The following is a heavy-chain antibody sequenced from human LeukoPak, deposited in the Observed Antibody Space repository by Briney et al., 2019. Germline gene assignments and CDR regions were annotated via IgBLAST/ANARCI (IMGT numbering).Heavy chain of an antibody. Sequence: PGGSLRLSCAASGFTFSSYWMHWVRQAPGKGLVWVSRIDSDGSSTSYADSVKGRFTISRDNAKNTLYLQMNSLRAEDTAVYYCARVRDGYKPPKLSSYYYMDVWGKGTTVTISS. CDR3: ARVRDGYKPPKLSSYYYMDV. CDR2: IDSDGSST. V-gene: IGHV3-74*01. D-gene: IGHD5-24*01. CDR1: GFTFSSYW. J-gene: IGHJ6*03.